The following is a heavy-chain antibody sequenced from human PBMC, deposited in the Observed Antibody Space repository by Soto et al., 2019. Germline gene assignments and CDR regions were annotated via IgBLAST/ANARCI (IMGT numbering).Heavy chain of an antibody. V-gene: IGHV3-30-3*01. Sequence: GGSLRLSCAASGFTFSSYAMHWVRQAPGKGLEWVAVISYDGSNKYYADSVKGRFTISRDNSKNTLYLQMNSLRAEDTAVYYCARTRFRLRGAFDIWGQGTMVTVSS. J-gene: IGHJ3*02. D-gene: IGHD3-16*01. CDR3: ARTRFRLRGAFDI. CDR1: GFTFSSYA. CDR2: ISYDGSNK.